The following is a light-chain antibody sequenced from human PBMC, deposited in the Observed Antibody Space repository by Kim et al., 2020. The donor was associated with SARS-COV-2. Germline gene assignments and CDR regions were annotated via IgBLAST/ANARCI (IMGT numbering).Light chain of an antibody. CDR1: QSVSSY. J-gene: IGKJ1*01. Sequence: EIVLTQSPATLSLSPGERATLSCRASQSVSSYLAWYQQKPGQAPRLLIYDASNRATGIPARFSGSGSGTDFTLTISSLEPEVFAVYYCQQRSNWPGTFGQGTKVDIK. CDR2: DAS. CDR3: QQRSNWPGT. V-gene: IGKV3-11*01.